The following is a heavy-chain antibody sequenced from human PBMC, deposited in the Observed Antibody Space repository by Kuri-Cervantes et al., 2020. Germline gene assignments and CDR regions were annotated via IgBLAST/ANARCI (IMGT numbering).Heavy chain of an antibody. CDR2: IWYDGSNK. CDR1: GFTFSSYS. Sequence: GESLKISCAASGFTFSSYSMNWVRQAPGKGLEWVAVIWYDGSNKYYADSVKGRFTISRDNSKNTLYLQMNSLRTEDTAVYYCARDDRIAVAGLHYYYYYGMDVWGQGTTVTVSS. V-gene: IGHV3-33*08. CDR3: ARDDRIAVAGLHYYYYYGMDV. J-gene: IGHJ6*02. D-gene: IGHD6-19*01.